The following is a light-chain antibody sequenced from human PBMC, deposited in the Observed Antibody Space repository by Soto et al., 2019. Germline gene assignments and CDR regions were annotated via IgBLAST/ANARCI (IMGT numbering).Light chain of an antibody. Sequence: DIQMTQSPSSLSASVGDRVTITCRASQGIGGYLNWYQRQPGKAPKLLIYAASSLQSGVPSRFSGSGSGTDFTLTIGSLQPEDCAAYYCQQNYIIPLSFGQGTRLEIK. J-gene: IGKJ5*01. CDR1: QGIGGY. CDR2: AAS. CDR3: QQNYIIPLS. V-gene: IGKV1-39*01.